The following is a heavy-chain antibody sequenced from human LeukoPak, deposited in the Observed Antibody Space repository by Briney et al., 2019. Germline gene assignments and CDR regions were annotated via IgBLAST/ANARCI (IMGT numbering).Heavy chain of an antibody. CDR1: GGTFSSYA. Sequence: ASVKVSCKASGGTFSSYAISWVRQAPGQGLEWMGGIIPIFGTANYAQKFQGRVTITTDESTSTAYMELSSLRSEDTAVYYCARVTPCGSTSCYYSPFHMDVWGKGTTVTVSS. J-gene: IGHJ6*03. D-gene: IGHD2-2*01. CDR3: ARVTPCGSTSCYYSPFHMDV. CDR2: IIPIFGTA. V-gene: IGHV1-69*05.